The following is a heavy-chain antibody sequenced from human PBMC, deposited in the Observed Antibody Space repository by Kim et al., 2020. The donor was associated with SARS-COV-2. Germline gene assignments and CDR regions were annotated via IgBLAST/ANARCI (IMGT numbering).Heavy chain of an antibody. Sequence: SETLSLTCTVSGGSISSYYWSWIRQPPGKGLEWIGYIYYSGSTNYNPSLKSRVTISVDTSKNQFSLKLSSVTAADTAVYYCARDSSGWYYFDYWGQGTLVTVSS. D-gene: IGHD6-19*01. CDR1: GGSISSYY. CDR2: IYYSGST. V-gene: IGHV4-59*13. J-gene: IGHJ4*02. CDR3: ARDSSGWYYFDY.